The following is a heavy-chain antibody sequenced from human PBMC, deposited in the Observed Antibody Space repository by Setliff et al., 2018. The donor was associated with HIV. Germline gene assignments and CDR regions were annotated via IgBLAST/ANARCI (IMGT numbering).Heavy chain of an antibody. J-gene: IGHJ4*02. CDR2: IYPGDSDA. D-gene: IGHD3-10*01. CDR1: GYSFTNSW. V-gene: IGHV5-51*01. Sequence: GESLKISCKGSGYSFTNSWIGWVRQMPGKGLEWMGIIYPGDSDAKYNPSFQGQVTISADKSISTAYLQWSNLKASDTAMYYCARLPYYVSGGVFDHWGKGTLVTVSS. CDR3: ARLPYYVSGGVFDH.